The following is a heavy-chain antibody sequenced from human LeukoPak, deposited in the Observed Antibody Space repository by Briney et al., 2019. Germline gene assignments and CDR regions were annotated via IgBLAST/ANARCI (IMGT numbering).Heavy chain of an antibody. CDR1: GYSISSGYY. J-gene: IGHJ6*03. CDR2: IYYSGST. Sequence: SETLSLTCTVSGYSISSGYYWGWIRQPPGKGLEWIGSIYYSGSTNYNPSLKSRVTISVDTSKNQFSLKLSSVTAADTAVYYCAGVRYSGYGVLFHYYYMDVWGKGTTVTVSS. D-gene: IGHD5-12*01. CDR3: AGVRYSGYGVLFHYYYMDV. V-gene: IGHV4-38-2*02.